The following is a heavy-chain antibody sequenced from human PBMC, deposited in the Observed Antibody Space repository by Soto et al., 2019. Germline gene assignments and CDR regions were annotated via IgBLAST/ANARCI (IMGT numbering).Heavy chain of an antibody. CDR1: GFTFTSYA. Sequence: EVQLLESGGGSVQPGGSLRLSCAASGFTFTSYAMSWVRQAPGKGLEWVSAISGSGTSTYYADSVKGRFTISRDNSKNTLYLQMNSLRAEDTAVYYCAKGGYSSGWYIPWWGQGAPVTVSS. D-gene: IGHD6-19*01. J-gene: IGHJ4*02. V-gene: IGHV3-23*01. CDR2: ISGSGTST. CDR3: AKGGYSSGWYIPW.